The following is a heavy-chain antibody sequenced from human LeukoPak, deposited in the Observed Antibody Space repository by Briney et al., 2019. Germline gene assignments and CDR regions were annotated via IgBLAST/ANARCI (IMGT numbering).Heavy chain of an antibody. CDR1: GFTFSSYS. D-gene: IGHD3-22*01. V-gene: IGHV3-21*04. J-gene: IGHJ4*02. Sequence: GGSLRLSCAASGFTFSSYSMNWVRQAPGKGLEWVSSISSSSSYIYYADSVKGRFTISRDNAKNSLYLQMNSLRAEDTAVYYCARGVMYYYDSSGYLDYWGQGTLVTVSS. CDR2: ISSSSSYI. CDR3: ARGVMYYYDSSGYLDY.